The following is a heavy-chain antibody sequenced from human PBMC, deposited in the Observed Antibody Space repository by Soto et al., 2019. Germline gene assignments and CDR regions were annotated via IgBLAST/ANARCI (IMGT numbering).Heavy chain of an antibody. CDR1: GITFSGYW. J-gene: IGHJ5*02. Sequence: EVHLVESGGGLVQPGGSLRLSCAASGITFSGYWMSWVRQAPGRGLEWVANIKEDESEKYYVDSVKGRFTISRDNAKSLLYLQMDSLRAEDPAMYYCARGGTWGQGTLVTVSS. CDR2: IKEDESEK. V-gene: IGHV3-7*05. CDR3: ARGGT.